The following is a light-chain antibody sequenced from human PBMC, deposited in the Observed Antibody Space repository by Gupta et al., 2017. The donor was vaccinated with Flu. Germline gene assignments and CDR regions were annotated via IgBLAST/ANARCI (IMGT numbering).Light chain of an antibody. CDR1: RSGVGCSDI. CDR3: CAYAGFSGFVI. J-gene: IGLJ2*01. CDR2: AGG. V-gene: IGLV2-23*01. Sequence: QSALTQPASVSGSPGQSITIFCTETRSGVGCSDIVYWYQQNPGKAPKLIIYAGGWRPSGLSNRFSGSKSGNTASLTISGLQAGDEADYYCCAYAGFSGFVIFGGGTKLTVL.